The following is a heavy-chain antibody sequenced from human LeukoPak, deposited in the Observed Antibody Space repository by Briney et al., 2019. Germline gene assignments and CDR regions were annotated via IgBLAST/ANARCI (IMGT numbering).Heavy chain of an antibody. CDR2: INHSGST. Sequence: SETLSLTCAVYGGSFSGYYWSWIRQPPGKGLERLGEINHSGSTNYNPSLKSRVTISVDTSKNQFSLKLSSVTAADTAVYYCARGGDDYSLAPPLDYWGQGTLVTVSS. CDR1: GGSFSGYY. CDR3: ARGGDDYSLAPPLDY. V-gene: IGHV4-34*01. J-gene: IGHJ4*02. D-gene: IGHD4-11*01.